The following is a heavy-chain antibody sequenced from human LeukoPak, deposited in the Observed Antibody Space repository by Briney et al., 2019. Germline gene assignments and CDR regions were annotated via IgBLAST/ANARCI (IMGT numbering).Heavy chain of an antibody. J-gene: IGHJ4*02. D-gene: IGHD3-10*01. Sequence: GGSLRLSCAASGFTFSSYSMNWVRQAPGKGLEWVSSISSSSRYIYYADSVKGRFTISRDNAKNSLYLQMNSLRAEDTAVYYCARGYYASGNYWYSFDSWGQGTLATVSS. CDR1: GFTFSSYS. V-gene: IGHV3-21*01. CDR3: ARGYYASGNYWYSFDS. CDR2: ISSSSRYI.